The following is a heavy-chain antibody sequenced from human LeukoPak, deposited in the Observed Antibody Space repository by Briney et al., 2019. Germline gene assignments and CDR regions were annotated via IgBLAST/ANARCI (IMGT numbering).Heavy chain of an antibody. J-gene: IGHJ4*02. CDR3: APLAVADDYFDY. CDR1: GFTFSSYG. V-gene: IGHV3-23*01. Sequence: PGGSLRLSCAASGFTFSSYGMSWVRQAPGKGLEWVSSIGGGGVSTYYADSVKGRFTISRDNSKNTLYLQMNSLRPEDTAVYYCAPLAVADDYFDYWGQGTLVTVSS. CDR2: IGGGGVST. D-gene: IGHD6-19*01.